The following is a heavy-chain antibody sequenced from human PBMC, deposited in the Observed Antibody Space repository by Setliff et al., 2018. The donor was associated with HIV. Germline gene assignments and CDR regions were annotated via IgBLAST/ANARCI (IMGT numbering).Heavy chain of an antibody. D-gene: IGHD1-26*01. CDR2: IYSGGST. J-gene: IGHJ6*02. CDR3: ARILGASYYYAMDV. CDR1: GFTVSSNH. Sequence: ASETLRLSCAVSGFTVSSNHMNWVRQAPGKGLEWVSFIYSGGSTYYADSVKGRFTISRDNSKNTLYLQMNSLRVEDTAVYYCARILGASYYYAMDVWGQGTTVTVSS. V-gene: IGHV3-53*01.